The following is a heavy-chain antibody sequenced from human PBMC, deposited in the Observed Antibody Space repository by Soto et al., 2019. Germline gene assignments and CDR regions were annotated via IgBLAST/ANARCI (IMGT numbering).Heavy chain of an antibody. CDR1: GYTFTGYY. CDR2: INPNSGGT. CDR3: ARDGDSGYDILTGPLDY. Sequence: ASVKVSCKASGYTFTGYYMHWVRQAPGQGLEWMGWINPNSGGTNYAQKFQGRVTMTRDTSISTAYMELSRLRSDDTAVYYCARDGDSGYDILTGPLDYWGQGTMVTVSS. J-gene: IGHJ4*02. V-gene: IGHV1-2*02. D-gene: IGHD3-9*01.